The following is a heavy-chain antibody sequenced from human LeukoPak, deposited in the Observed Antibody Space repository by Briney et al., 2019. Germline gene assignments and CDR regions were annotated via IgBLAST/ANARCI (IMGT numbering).Heavy chain of an antibody. CDR1: GYIFTSSY. V-gene: IGHV1-46*01. CDR3: AREIGPIQLHLWGSAFDY. D-gene: IGHD5-18*01. J-gene: IGHJ4*02. CDR2: INPRGGST. Sequence: ASAKVSCKASGYIFTSSYIHWVRQAPGQGLEWMGIINPRGGSTSYAQKFQGRVTMTRDTSTNTVYMDLSSLRSEDTAVYYCAREIGPIQLHLWGSAFDYWGQGTLVTVSS.